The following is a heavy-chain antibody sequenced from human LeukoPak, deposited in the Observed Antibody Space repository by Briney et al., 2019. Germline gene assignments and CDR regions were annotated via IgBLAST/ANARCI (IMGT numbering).Heavy chain of an antibody. D-gene: IGHD6-13*01. V-gene: IGHV1-2*02. CDR3: ARGAWQQLPEYYFDY. Sequence: ASVKVSCKASGYTFNGYYMHRVRQAPGQGLEWMGWINPNSGGTNYAQKFQGRVTMTRDTSISTAYMELSRLRSDDTAVYYCARGAWQQLPEYYFDYWGQGTLVTVSS. CDR1: GYTFNGYY. CDR2: INPNSGGT. J-gene: IGHJ4*02.